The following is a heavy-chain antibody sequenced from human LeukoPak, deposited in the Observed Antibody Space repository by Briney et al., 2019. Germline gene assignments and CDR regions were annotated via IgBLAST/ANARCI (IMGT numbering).Heavy chain of an antibody. CDR2: IIPIFGTA. CDR3: AREAGYSSSWYPLRY. Sequence: SVKVSCKASGGTFSSYAISWVRQAPGQGLEWMGGIIPIFGTANYAQKFQGRVTITADESTSTAYMELSSLRSDDTAVYYCAREAGYSSSWYPLRYWGQGTLVTVSS. D-gene: IGHD6-13*01. J-gene: IGHJ4*02. V-gene: IGHV1-69*13. CDR1: GGTFSSYA.